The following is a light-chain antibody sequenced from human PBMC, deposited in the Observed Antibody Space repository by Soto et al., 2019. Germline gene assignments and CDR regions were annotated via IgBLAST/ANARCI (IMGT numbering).Light chain of an antibody. V-gene: IGKV3-11*01. CDR3: HHRSNWPPIT. J-gene: IGKJ5*01. CDR1: QSVSIY. Sequence: EIVLTQSPATLSLSPGERATLSCRASQSVSIYLAWYQQKPAQAPRLLIYGSSDRAAGIPARFSARGSGTDFTLFISNLEPEDSAVYYCHHRSNWPPITFGQGTRLEIK. CDR2: GSS.